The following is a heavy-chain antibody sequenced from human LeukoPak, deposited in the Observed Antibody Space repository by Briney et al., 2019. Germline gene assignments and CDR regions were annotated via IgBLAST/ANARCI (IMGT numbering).Heavy chain of an antibody. V-gene: IGHV1-2*02. Sequence: ASVKVSCKASGFTFTGYYMHWVRQAPGQGLEWMGWINPNSGGTNYAQKFQGRVTMTRDTSISTAYMELSRLRSDDTAVYYCARVRKQWLVPAFDIWGQGTMVTVSS. J-gene: IGHJ3*02. CDR2: INPNSGGT. CDR1: GFTFTGYY. D-gene: IGHD6-19*01. CDR3: ARVRKQWLVPAFDI.